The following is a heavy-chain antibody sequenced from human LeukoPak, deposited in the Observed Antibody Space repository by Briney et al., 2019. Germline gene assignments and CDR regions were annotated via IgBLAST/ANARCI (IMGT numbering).Heavy chain of an antibody. D-gene: IGHD1-26*01. V-gene: IGHV4-39*02. J-gene: IGHJ4*02. Sequence: PSETLSLTCTVSGGSISSSSYYWGWIRQPPGKGLEWIGSIYYSGSTYYNPSLKSRVTISVDTSKNQFSLKLSSVTAADTAVYYCARDGSHSLDYWGQGTLVTVSS. CDR1: GGSISSSSYY. CDR3: ARDGSHSLDY. CDR2: IYYSGST.